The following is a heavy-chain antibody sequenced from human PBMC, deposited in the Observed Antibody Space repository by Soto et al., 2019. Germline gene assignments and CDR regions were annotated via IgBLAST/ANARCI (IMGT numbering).Heavy chain of an antibody. CDR3: ARENWFFAS. Sequence: GVSLRLSCAASGFSFEIYWMGWVRQAPGKGLEWVANINPDGSGEYYLDSVKGRFTISRDNAKNSVYLQMNSLVGDDTAVYYCARENWFFASWGQGALVTVSS. D-gene: IGHD3-10*01. CDR2: INPDGSGE. J-gene: IGHJ4*02. V-gene: IGHV3-7*01. CDR1: GFSFEIYW.